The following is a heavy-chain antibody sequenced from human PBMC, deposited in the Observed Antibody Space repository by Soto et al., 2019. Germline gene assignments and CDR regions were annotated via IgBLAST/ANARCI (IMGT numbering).Heavy chain of an antibody. Sequence: RSETLSLTCTVSGGSISSSSYYWGWCREPRGKGLEWIGSIYYSGSTYYNPSLKSRVTISVDTSKNQFSLKLSSVAAADTAVYYCARLPQGLDYSNYYFHYWGQGTLVTVSS. V-gene: IGHV4-39*01. CDR1: GGSISSSSYY. D-gene: IGHD4-4*01. CDR3: ARLPQGLDYSNYYFHY. CDR2: IYYSGST. J-gene: IGHJ4*02.